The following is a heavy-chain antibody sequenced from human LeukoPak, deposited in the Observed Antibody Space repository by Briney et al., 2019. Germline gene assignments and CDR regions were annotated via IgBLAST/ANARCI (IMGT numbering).Heavy chain of an antibody. J-gene: IGHJ4*02. V-gene: IGHV4-4*09. CDR3: ASDDSSGYYDALRFDY. D-gene: IGHD3-22*01. CDR1: GGSISSYY. CDR2: IYTSGSI. Sequence: SETLSLTCTVSGGSISSYYWSWIRQPPGKGLEWIGYIYTSGSINYNPSLKSRVTISVDTSKNQFSLKLSSVTAADTAVYYCASDDSSGYYDALRFDYWGQGTLVTVSS.